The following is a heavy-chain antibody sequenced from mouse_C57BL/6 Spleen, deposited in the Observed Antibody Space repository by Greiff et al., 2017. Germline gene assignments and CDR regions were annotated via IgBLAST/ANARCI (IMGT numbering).Heavy chain of an antibody. CDR3: ASRVYDYDWYFDV. V-gene: IGHV1-26*01. CDR2: INPNNGGT. CDR1: GYTFTDYY. Sequence: VQLQQSGPELVKPGASVKISCKASGYTFTDYYMNWVKQSHGKSLEWIGDINPNNGGTSYNQKFKGKATLTVDKSSSTAYMELRSLTSEDSAVYYCASRVYDYDWYFDVWGTGTTVTVSS. D-gene: IGHD2-4*01. J-gene: IGHJ1*03.